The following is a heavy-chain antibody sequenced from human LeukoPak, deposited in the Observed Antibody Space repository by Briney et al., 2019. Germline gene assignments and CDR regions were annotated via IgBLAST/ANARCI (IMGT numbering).Heavy chain of an antibody. Sequence: ASVKVSCTASGYTFTSYGISWVRQAPGQGLEWMGWISAYNGNTNYAQKLQGRVTMTTDTSTSTAYMELRSLRSDDTAVYYCARGGGATMNYYYYYMDVWGKGTTVTVSS. D-gene: IGHD1-26*01. CDR3: ARGGGATMNYYYYYMDV. J-gene: IGHJ6*03. V-gene: IGHV1-18*01. CDR2: ISAYNGNT. CDR1: GYTFTSYG.